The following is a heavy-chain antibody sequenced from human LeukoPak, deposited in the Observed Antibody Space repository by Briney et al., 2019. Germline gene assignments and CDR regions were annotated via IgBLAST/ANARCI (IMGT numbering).Heavy chain of an antibody. CDR3: ARDSEYCSGGSCYSEYGY. J-gene: IGHJ4*02. V-gene: IGHV3-53*01. CDR1: GFTVSSNY. D-gene: IGHD2-15*01. Sequence: PGRSLRLSCAASGFTVSSNYMSWVRQAPGKGLEWVSVIYSGGSTYYADSVKGRFTISRDNSKNTLYLQMNSLRAEDTAVYYCARDSEYCSGGSCYSEYGYWGQGTLVTVSS. CDR2: IYSGGST.